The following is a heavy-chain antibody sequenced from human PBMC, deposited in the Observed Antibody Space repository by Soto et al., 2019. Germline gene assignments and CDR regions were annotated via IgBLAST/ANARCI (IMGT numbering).Heavy chain of an antibody. CDR1: GGTFTNYT. J-gene: IGHJ4*02. Sequence: QVQLVQSGAEVQKPGSSVKVSCKSSGGTFTNYTITWVRHAPGQGLEWMGRIIPILDVANYAQKFQGRVTITADKSTSTAYMEMSSLRSEDTAVQYCATLVVITTVTRGVEYWGQGTLVTVS. CDR2: IIPILDVA. CDR3: ATLVVITTVTRGVEY. V-gene: IGHV1-69*02. D-gene: IGHD4-17*01.